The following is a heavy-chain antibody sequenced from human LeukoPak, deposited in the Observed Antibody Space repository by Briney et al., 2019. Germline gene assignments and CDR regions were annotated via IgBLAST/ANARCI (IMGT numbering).Heavy chain of an antibody. D-gene: IGHD2-15*01. V-gene: IGHV4-39*07. CDR3: ARTRHTAVVVDY. CDR1: GASITTTLYY. Sequence: PSETLSLTCTVSGASITTTLYYWVWARQSPGKGLEWIGSFYYGGITYYHPSLKSRVTISVDRSKNQFSLKLSSVTAADTAVYYCARTRHTAVVVDYWGQGTLVTVSS. J-gene: IGHJ4*02. CDR2: FYYGGIT.